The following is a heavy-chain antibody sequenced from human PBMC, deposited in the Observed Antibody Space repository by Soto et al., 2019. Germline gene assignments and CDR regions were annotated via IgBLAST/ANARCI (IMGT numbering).Heavy chain of an antibody. J-gene: IGHJ6*02. V-gene: IGHV3-30-3*01. Sequence: PGGSLRLSWAAFGLTLRGFAMHWVRQAPGKGLEWVAVIGYDGSNKDYADSVKGRFTISRDNSKNTLYLQMNSLRPEDTAVYYCARDPVNYYGSWTYGMDVWGQGTTVTVSS. D-gene: IGHD3-10*01. CDR2: IGYDGSNK. CDR1: GLTLRGFA. CDR3: ARDPVNYYGSWTYGMDV.